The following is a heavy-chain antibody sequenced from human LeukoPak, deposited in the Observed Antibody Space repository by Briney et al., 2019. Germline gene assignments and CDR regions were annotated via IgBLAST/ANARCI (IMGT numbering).Heavy chain of an antibody. CDR3: AKVTHYGTSDY. Sequence: GSLRLSCAASGFTFSSYGMSWVRQAPGKGLEWVSAINGSGGSTYYADSVKGRFTISRDNSKNTLYLQMNSLRAEDTAVYYCAKVTHYGTSDYWGQGTLVTVSS. J-gene: IGHJ4*02. V-gene: IGHV3-23*01. D-gene: IGHD1-1*01. CDR2: INGSGGST. CDR1: GFTFSSYG.